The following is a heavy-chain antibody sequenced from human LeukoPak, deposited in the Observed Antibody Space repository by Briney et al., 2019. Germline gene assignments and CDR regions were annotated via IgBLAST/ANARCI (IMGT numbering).Heavy chain of an antibody. V-gene: IGHV5-51*01. CDR3: ARQYGRPFDY. CDR2: IYPGDSDT. J-gene: IGHJ4*02. CDR1: GYSFSNYW. D-gene: IGHD4-17*01. Sequence: GESLKISRKGSGYSFSNYWIGWVRQMPGKGLEWMGIIYPGDSDTRYSTSFQGQVTISVDESINTAYLQWSSLEASDTAMYYCARQYGRPFDYWGQGTLVTVSS.